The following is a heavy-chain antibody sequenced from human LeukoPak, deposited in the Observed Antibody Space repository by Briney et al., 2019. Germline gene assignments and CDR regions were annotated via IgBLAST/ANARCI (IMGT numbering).Heavy chain of an antibody. J-gene: IGHJ4*02. D-gene: IGHD3-10*01. V-gene: IGHV3-23*01. CDR2: ICGSGGST. CDR3: AKEVLLWFGELVDY. CDR1: GFTFSSYA. Sequence: GGSLRLSCAASGFTFSSYAMSWVRQAPGKGLEWVSAICGSGGSTYYADSVKGRFTISRDNSKNTLYLQMNSLRAEDTAVYYCAKEVLLWFGELVDYWGQGTLVTVSS.